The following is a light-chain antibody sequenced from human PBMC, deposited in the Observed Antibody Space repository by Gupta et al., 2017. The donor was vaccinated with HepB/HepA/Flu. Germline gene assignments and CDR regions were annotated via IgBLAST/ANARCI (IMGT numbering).Light chain of an antibody. Sequence: IVMTQSPLSLPVTPGEPAPISCRSSQSLLHSTGYNFLAWYLQKPGQSPQLLIDLGSNRASGVPDRCSGRGSGTDCTLESSRVEAEDIGVYYCMQGLQTPYTFGRGTKLEI. CDR2: LGS. V-gene: IGKV2-28*01. CDR1: QSLLHSTGYNF. CDR3: MQGLQTPYT. J-gene: IGKJ2*01.